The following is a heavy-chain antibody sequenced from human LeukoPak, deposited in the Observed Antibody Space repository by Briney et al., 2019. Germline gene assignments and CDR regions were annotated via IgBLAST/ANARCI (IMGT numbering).Heavy chain of an antibody. J-gene: IGHJ4*02. Sequence: KPSETLSLTCAVYGGSFSGYYWSWIRQPPGKGLEWIGEINHSGSTNYNPSLKSRVTISVDTSKNQFFLKLSSVTAADTAVYYCARGRYCSSTSCPYAYFDHWGQGTLVTVSS. CDR2: INHSGST. CDR3: ARGRYCSSTSCPYAYFDH. D-gene: IGHD2-2*01. V-gene: IGHV4-34*01. CDR1: GGSFSGYY.